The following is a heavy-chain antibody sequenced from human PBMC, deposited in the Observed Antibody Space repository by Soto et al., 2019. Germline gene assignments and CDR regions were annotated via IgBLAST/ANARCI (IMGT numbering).Heavy chain of an antibody. D-gene: IGHD1-26*01. CDR2: IYYSGST. J-gene: IGHJ4*02. CDR1: GGSISSGGYY. Sequence: QVQLQESGPGLVKPSQTLSLTCTVSGGSISSGGYYWSWIRQHPGKGLEWIGYIYYSGSTYYNPSLKSRDTISVDTSKNQFSLNLSSVTAADTAVYYCARGTYSGSYGRDDYWGQGTLVTLSS. V-gene: IGHV4-31*03. CDR3: ARGTYSGSYGRDDY.